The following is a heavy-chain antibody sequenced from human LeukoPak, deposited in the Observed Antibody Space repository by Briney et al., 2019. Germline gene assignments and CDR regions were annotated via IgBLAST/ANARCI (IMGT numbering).Heavy chain of an antibody. CDR2: ISYDGSNK. CDR1: GFTFSSYA. J-gene: IGHJ4*02. D-gene: IGHD3-22*01. CDR3: ARGFDSRFFDK. Sequence: PGRSLRLSCAASGFTFSSYAMHWVRQAPGKGLEWVAVISYDGSNKYYADSVKGRFTISRDNSKNTLYLQMNSLRAEDTAVYYCARGFDSRFFDKWGQGTLVTVSS. V-gene: IGHV3-30-3*01.